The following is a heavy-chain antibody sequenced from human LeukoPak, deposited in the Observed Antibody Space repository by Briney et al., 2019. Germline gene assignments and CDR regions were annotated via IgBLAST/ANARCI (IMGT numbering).Heavy chain of an antibody. Sequence: GESLKISCKVSGNSFTSNWNGWVRQLPGKGLEWMGIIYPDDSDTRYSPSFQGQVTISADKSISTAYLQWSSLKASDTAMYYCARREDSSSWYYFDYWGQGTLVTVSS. CDR2: IYPDDSDT. CDR1: GNSFTSNW. CDR3: ARREDSSSWYYFDY. D-gene: IGHD6-13*01. V-gene: IGHV5-51*01. J-gene: IGHJ4*02.